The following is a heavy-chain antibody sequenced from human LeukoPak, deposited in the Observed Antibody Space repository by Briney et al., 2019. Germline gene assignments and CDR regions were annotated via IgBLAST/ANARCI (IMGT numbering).Heavy chain of an antibody. CDR3: AKLGSGTNNWFDP. D-gene: IGHD3-10*01. J-gene: IGHJ5*02. CDR2: IYYSGST. V-gene: IGHV4-59*08. CDR1: GGSISNYY. Sequence: PSETLSLTCTVSGGSISNYYWTWIRQPPGKGLEWIGYIYYSGSTNYNPSLKSRVTISVDTSKNQFSLKLSSVTAADTAVYYCAKLGSGTNNWFDPWGQRTLVTVSS.